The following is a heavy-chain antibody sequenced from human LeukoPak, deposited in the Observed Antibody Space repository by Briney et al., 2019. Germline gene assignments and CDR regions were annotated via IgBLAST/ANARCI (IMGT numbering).Heavy chain of an antibody. Sequence: SETLSLTCTVSGGSISSYYWSWIRQPPGKGLEWIGYIYTSGSTNYNPSLKSRVTISVDTSKNQFSLKLSSVTAADTAVYYCARSRNSYGFSPFDYWGQGTLVTVSS. J-gene: IGHJ4*02. CDR2: IYTSGST. CDR1: GGSISSYY. CDR3: ARSRNSYGFSPFDY. V-gene: IGHV4-4*09. D-gene: IGHD5-18*01.